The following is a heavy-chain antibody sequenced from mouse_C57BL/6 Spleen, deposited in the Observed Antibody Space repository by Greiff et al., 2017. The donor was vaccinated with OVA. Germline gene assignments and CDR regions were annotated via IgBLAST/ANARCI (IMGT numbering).Heavy chain of an antibody. Sequence: EVQLQQSGPELVKPGASVKISCKASGYTFTDYYMNWVKQSHGKSLEWIGDINPNNGGTSYNQKFKGKATLTVDKSSSTAYMELRSLTSEDSAVYNCARNTIITTVVATDYWGQGTTLTVSS. CDR2: INPNNGGT. CDR3: ARNTIITTVVATDY. CDR1: GYTFTDYY. V-gene: IGHV1-26*01. J-gene: IGHJ2*01. D-gene: IGHD1-1*01.